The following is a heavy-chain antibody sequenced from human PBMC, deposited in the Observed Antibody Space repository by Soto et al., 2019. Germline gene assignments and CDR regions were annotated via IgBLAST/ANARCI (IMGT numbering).Heavy chain of an antibody. CDR3: ARIAVAGREDYFDY. D-gene: IGHD6-19*01. CDR1: GFTFSSYW. J-gene: IGHJ4*02. V-gene: IGHV3-7*01. Sequence: GGSLRLSCAASGFTFSSYWMSWVRQAPGKGLEWVANIKQDGSEKYYVDSVKGRFTISRDNAKNSLYLQMNSLRAEDTAVYYCARIAVAGREDYFDYWGQGTLVTVSS. CDR2: IKQDGSEK.